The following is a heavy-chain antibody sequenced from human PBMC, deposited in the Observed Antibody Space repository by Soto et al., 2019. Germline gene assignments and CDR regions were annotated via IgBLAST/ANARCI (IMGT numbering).Heavy chain of an antibody. D-gene: IGHD3-16*01. Sequence: EVQLVESGGRLVKPGGSLRLSCAASGFTFTNAWMSWVRQAPGKGLEWVGRIKSRADGGTADHAAPVKGRFAISRDDSKNTLYLQMNSLNTEDTAVYYCATLGGNLGAFDYWGLGTLVTVSS. V-gene: IGHV3-15*01. CDR1: GFTFTNAW. CDR3: ATLGGNLGAFDY. CDR2: IKSRADGGTA. J-gene: IGHJ4*02.